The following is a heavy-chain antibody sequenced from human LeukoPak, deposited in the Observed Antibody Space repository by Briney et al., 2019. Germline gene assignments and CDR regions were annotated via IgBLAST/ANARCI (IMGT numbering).Heavy chain of an antibody. CDR2: IYYSGTT. CDR1: GGSINSSTYV. V-gene: IGHV4-39*01. Sequence: PSETLSLTCSVSGGSINSSTYVWGWIRQPPGKGLEFIGSIYYSGTTYYTPSLKSRVTISVDTSKNQFSLKLSSVTAADTAVYYCARRSGPDYNFWSGYETWFDPWGQGTLVTVSS. J-gene: IGHJ5*02. D-gene: IGHD3-3*01. CDR3: ARRSGPDYNFWSGYETWFDP.